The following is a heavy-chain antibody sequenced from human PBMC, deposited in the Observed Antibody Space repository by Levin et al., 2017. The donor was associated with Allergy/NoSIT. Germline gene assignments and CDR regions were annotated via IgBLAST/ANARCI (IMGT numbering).Heavy chain of an antibody. V-gene: IGHV3-7*01. Sequence: VASVKVSCAASGFTFSDSWMYWVRQAPGKGLEWVANINKDGSEKYYMNSVKGRFTISRDNAKNSLFLQMNSLTADDTALYYCTNLMTYWGQGTLVTVSS. CDR1: GFTFSDSW. J-gene: IGHJ4*02. D-gene: IGHD2-21*02. CDR2: INKDGSEK. CDR3: TNLMTY.